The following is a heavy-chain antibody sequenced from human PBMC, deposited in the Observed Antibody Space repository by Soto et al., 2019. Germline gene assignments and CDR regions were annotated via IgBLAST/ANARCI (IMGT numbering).Heavy chain of an antibody. V-gene: IGHV3-23*01. CDR3: AKTNYDFWSAYSL. CDR1: GFTFSSYA. J-gene: IGHJ4*02. CDR2: ISDSGDST. Sequence: EVQLLESGGGLVQPGGSLRLSCAASGFTFSSYAMSWVRQAPGQGLEWVSAISDSGDSTNYADSVKGRFTISRDNSKNTLSLQMNSLRAEDTAVYYCAKTNYDFWSAYSLWGQGTLVTVSS. D-gene: IGHD3-3*01.